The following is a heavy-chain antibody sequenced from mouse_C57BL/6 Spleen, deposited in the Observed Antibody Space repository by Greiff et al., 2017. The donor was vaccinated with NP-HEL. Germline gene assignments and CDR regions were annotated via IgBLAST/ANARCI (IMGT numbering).Heavy chain of an antibody. Sequence: LVESGGGLVKPGGSLKLSCAASGFTFSSYAMSWVRQTPEKRLEWVATISDGGSYTYYPDNVKGRFTISRDNAKNNLYLQMSHLKSEDTAMYYCARDRDYAGFDVWGTGTTVTVSS. V-gene: IGHV5-4*01. D-gene: IGHD2-4*01. CDR1: GFTFSSYA. J-gene: IGHJ1*03. CDR2: ISDGGSYT. CDR3: ARDRDYAGFDV.